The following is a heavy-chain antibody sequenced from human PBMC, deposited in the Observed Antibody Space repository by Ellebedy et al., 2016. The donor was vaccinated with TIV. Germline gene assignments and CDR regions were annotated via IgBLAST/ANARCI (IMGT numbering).Heavy chain of an antibody. Sequence: GGSLRLSXTASGFTFSNYVMSWVRQAPGKGLKWVSGISRTDDSTYYADSVKGRFTISRDDPKSTLYLQMNNLRAEDTAVYYCAKDRGDAGDFVFDSWGQGTLVTVSS. D-gene: IGHD4-17*01. J-gene: IGHJ4*02. CDR1: GFTFSNYV. CDR2: ISRTDDST. CDR3: AKDRGDAGDFVFDS. V-gene: IGHV3-23*01.